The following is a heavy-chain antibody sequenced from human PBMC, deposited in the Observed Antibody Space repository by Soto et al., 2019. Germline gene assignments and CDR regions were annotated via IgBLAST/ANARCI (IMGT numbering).Heavy chain of an antibody. CDR2: IWYDGTTK. J-gene: IGHJ5*02. Sequence: PGGSLRLSCEVSGFSLSGYGMHWVRQAPGKGQGWVAVIWYDGTTKNYADSVKGRFTISRDSSKNTEYLQMDSLKVEDTAVYYCARDVDRTSHLNWFDPWGQGVMVTVSS. V-gene: IGHV3-33*01. D-gene: IGHD5-12*01. CDR3: ARDVDRTSHLNWFDP. CDR1: GFSLSGYG.